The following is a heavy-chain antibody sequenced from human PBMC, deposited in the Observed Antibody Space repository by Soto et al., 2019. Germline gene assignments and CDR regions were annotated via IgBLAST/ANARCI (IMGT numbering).Heavy chain of an antibody. CDR2: IYYSGST. Sequence: PSETLSLTCTVSGGSISSGGYYWSWIRQHPGKGLEWIGYIYYSGSTYYNPSLKSRVTISVDTSKNQFSLTLSSVTAADTAVYYSARSFGVAAAGPFDYWGQGTLVTVS. CDR3: ARSFGVAAAGPFDY. D-gene: IGHD6-13*01. V-gene: IGHV4-31*03. CDR1: GGSISSGGYY. J-gene: IGHJ4*02.